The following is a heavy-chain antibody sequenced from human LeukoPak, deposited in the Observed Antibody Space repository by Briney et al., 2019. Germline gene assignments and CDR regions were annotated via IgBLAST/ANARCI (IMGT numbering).Heavy chain of an antibody. V-gene: IGHV1-3*01. J-gene: IGHJ4*02. CDR1: GGTFSSYA. Sequence: ASVKVSCKASGGTFSSYAIHWVRQAPGQRLEWMGWINAGNGDTKYSQKFQGRVTITRDTSASTAHMELSSLRSEDTAVYYCARNLVGKTDFDYWGQGTLVTVSS. CDR3: ARNLVGKTDFDY. CDR2: INAGNGDT. D-gene: IGHD6-19*01.